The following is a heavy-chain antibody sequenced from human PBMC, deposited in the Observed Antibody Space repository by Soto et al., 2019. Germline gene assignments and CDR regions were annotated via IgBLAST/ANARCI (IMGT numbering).Heavy chain of an antibody. CDR1: GFTVDDYA. Sequence: EVQLVESGGGLVQPGRSLRLSCAASGFTVDDYAMHWVRQAPEKGLEWVSGISWNSETIDYADSVKGRFTISRDNAKSSLFLQMNSLRPDDTALYYCAKDMKWGGMTTIHYFDSWGQGTLVTVSS. CDR2: ISWNSETI. D-gene: IGHD4-17*01. V-gene: IGHV3-9*01. J-gene: IGHJ4*02. CDR3: AKDMKWGGMTTIHYFDS.